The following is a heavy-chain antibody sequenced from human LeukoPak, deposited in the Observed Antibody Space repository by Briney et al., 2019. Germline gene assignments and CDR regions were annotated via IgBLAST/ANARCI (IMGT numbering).Heavy chain of an antibody. CDR2: IYYSGST. CDR3: AGHWGDYAHFDY. V-gene: IGHV4-59*08. CDR1: GGSISSYY. D-gene: IGHD3-16*01. Sequence: SETPSLTCTVSGGSISSYYWSWIRLPPGKGLEWIGYIYYSGSTNYNPSLKSRVTISVDTSKNQFSLNLRSVTAADTAVYYCAGHWGDYAHFDYWGQGTLVTVSS. J-gene: IGHJ4*02.